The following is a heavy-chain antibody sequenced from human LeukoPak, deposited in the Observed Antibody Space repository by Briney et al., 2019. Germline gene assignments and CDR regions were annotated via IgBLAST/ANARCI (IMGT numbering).Heavy chain of an antibody. J-gene: IGHJ4*02. D-gene: IGHD1-1*01. CDR1: GYTFTSYG. CDR2: ISAYNGNT. Sequence: ASVKVSCKASGYTFTSYGISWVRQAPGQGLEWMGWISAYNGNTNYAQNFQGRVIMTRDTSISTAYMELHSLRSEDTAVYYCARGYSPTIRTTGNDYWGQGTLVTVSS. CDR3: ARGYSPTIRTTGNDY. V-gene: IGHV1-18*01.